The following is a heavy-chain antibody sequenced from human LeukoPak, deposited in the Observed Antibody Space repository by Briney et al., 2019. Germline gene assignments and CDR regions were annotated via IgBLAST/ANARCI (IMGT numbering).Heavy chain of an antibody. CDR3: ATDVSGQQLAPIDY. D-gene: IGHD6-13*01. J-gene: IGHJ4*02. CDR1: AFTFSSYG. Sequence: PGGSLRLSCAASAFTFSSYGMHWVRQAPGKGLAWVAFIRYDGSNKYYADSVKGRFTISRDNSKTTLYLQMNRLRPEDTAVYYCATDVSGQQLAPIDYWGQGTLVTVSS. CDR2: IRYDGSNK. V-gene: IGHV3-30*02.